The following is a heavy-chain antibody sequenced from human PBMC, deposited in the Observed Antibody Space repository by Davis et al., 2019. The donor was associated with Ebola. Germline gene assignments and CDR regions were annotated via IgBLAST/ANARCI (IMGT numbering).Heavy chain of an antibody. V-gene: IGHV1-18*01. CDR2: ISAYNGNT. CDR1: GGTFSSYA. D-gene: IGHD4-17*01. Sequence: ASVKVSCKASGGTFSSYAISWVRQAPGQGLEWMGWISAYNGNTNYAQKLQGRVTMTTDTSTSTAYMELRSLRSEDTAVYYCTRHGSARPPVTTVTFEWYFDLWGRGTLVTVSS. CDR3: TRHGSARPPVTTVTFEWYFDL. J-gene: IGHJ2*01.